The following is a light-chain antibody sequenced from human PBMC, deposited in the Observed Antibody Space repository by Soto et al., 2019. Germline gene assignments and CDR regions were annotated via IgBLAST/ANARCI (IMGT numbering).Light chain of an antibody. CDR2: EAS. CDR1: QGITYY. V-gene: IGKV1-39*01. Sequence: DIKMTAAPSSLSASFGDIVTITCRASQGITYYLNWYQQKPGKAPKLLIYEASSLQRGVTSRISGSGSGTDFTLTISSLQPEDFATYYCQQSYSVPHPFGQGTKVDIK. J-gene: IGKJ1*01. CDR3: QQSYSVPHP.